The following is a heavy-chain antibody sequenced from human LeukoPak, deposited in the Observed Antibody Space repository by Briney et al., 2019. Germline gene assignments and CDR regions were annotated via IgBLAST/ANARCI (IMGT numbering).Heavy chain of an antibody. J-gene: IGHJ3*02. D-gene: IGHD3-10*01. CDR2: XSWNSGSI. Sequence: SGFTFDDXXXXXXRQXPGKXXXXXXXXSWNSGSIGYADSVKGRFTISRDNAKNSLYLQMNSLRAEDTALYYCALCPTMVRGVIITCAFDIWGQGTMVTVSS. V-gene: IGHV3-9*01. CDR3: ALCPTMVRGVIITCAFDI. CDR1: GFTFDDXX.